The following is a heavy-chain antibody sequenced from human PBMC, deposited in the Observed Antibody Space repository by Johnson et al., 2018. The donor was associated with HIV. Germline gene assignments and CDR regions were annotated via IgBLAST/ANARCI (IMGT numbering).Heavy chain of an antibody. J-gene: IGHJ3*02. V-gene: IGHV3-30*03. Sequence: QMQLVESGGGLVQPGRSLRLSCAASGFTFDDYAMHWVRQAPGKGLEWVAVISYDGSNKYYADSVKGRFTISKDNSKKTLYLQMNSLKNEETAVYYCTSRRDGYNLIGIWGQGTMVTVSS. CDR2: ISYDGSNK. CDR3: TSRRDGYNLIGI. CDR1: GFTFDDYA. D-gene: IGHD5-24*01.